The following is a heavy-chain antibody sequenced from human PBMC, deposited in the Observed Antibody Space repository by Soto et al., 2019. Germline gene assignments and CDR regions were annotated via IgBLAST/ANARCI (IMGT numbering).Heavy chain of an antibody. D-gene: IGHD1-26*01. CDR3: AKPPDYSGSYPLDY. Sequence: PGRSLRISCAASVFTFRSYAMSWVRQSPGKGLERVSAISGRGCSTYYADSVKGRFTISRDNSKNTLYLQMNSLRSEDTAVYYYAKPPDYSGSYPLDYWGQGTLVTVSS. CDR1: VFTFRSYA. J-gene: IGHJ4*02. CDR2: ISGRGCST. V-gene: IGHV3-23*01.